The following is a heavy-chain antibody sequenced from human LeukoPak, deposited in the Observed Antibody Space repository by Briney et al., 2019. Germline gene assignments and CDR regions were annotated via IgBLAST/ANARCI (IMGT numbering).Heavy chain of an antibody. CDR3: ARAPNWRFDD. V-gene: IGHV3-53*01. D-gene: IGHD1-1*01. Sequence: GGSLRLSCAASGFSVSSIYMNWVRQAPGKGLEWVSVIYSDGTTYYADSVKGRFTISRDDSKNTLYLHMNSLRAEDTAVYYCARAPNWRFDDWGQGTLVTVSS. CDR1: GFSVSSIY. J-gene: IGHJ4*02. CDR2: IYSDGTT.